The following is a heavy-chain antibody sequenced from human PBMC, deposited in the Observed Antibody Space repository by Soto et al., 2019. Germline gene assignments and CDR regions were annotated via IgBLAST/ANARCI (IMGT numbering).Heavy chain of an antibody. Sequence: GASEKVSCKASGGTFSSYAISWVRQAPGQGVEWMGGIIPIFGTANYAQKFQGRVTITADESTSTAYMELSSLRSEDTAVYYCEREGAVYGMDVSGQGTTVTVSS. CDR3: EREGAVYGMDV. V-gene: IGHV1-69*13. CDR1: GGTFSSYA. D-gene: IGHD3-16*01. J-gene: IGHJ6*02. CDR2: IIPIFGTA.